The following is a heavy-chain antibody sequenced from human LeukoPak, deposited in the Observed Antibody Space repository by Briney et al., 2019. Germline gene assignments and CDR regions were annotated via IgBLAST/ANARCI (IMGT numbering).Heavy chain of an antibody. Sequence: GGSLRFSCAASGFTFSSYSMNWVRQAPGKGLEWVSSISSSSSYIYYADSVKGRFTISRDNAKNSLYLQMNSLRAEDTAVYYCARDRDARYSNQLFDYWGQGTLVTVSS. CDR2: ISSSSSYI. J-gene: IGHJ4*02. D-gene: IGHD4-11*01. CDR1: GFTFSSYS. V-gene: IGHV3-21*01. CDR3: ARDRDARYSNQLFDY.